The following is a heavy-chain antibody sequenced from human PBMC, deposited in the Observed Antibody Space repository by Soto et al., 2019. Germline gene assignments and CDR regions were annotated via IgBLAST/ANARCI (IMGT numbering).Heavy chain of an antibody. CDR1: GYTFTSYY. D-gene: IGHD5-18*01. CDR3: ARIHPAIAPSDLYYNGMDV. V-gene: IGHV1-46*03. J-gene: IGHJ6*02. Sequence: ASVKVSCKASGYTFTSYYMHWVRQSPGQGLEWMGIINPSGGSTSYAQKFQGRVTMTRDTSTSTVYMELSSLRSEDTAVYYCARIHPAIAPSDLYYNGMDVCGQGTTVLVSS. CDR2: INPSGGST.